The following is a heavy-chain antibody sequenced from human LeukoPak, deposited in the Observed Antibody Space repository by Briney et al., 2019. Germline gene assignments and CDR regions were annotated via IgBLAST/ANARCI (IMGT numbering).Heavy chain of an antibody. CDR2: ISSTSTYI. J-gene: IGHJ3*02. D-gene: IGHD5-18*01. V-gene: IGHV3-21*04. CDR3: AKDRGGYGPDAFDI. CDR1: EFTFSSYT. Sequence: GGSLRLSCAASEFTFSSYTINWVRQAPGKGLEWVSSISSTSTYISYADSVKGRFTISRDNAKNSLYLQMNSLRAEDTAVYYCAKDRGGYGPDAFDIWGQGTMVTVSS.